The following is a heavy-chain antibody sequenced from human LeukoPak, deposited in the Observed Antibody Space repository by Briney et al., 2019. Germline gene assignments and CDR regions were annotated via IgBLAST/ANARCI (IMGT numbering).Heavy chain of an antibody. Sequence: GGSLRLSCAASGFTFSSYGMHWVRQAPGKGLEWVAFIRYDGSNKYYADSVKGRFTISRDNSKNTLYLQMNSLKTADTAVYYCARVIVVAGSYYFDYWGQGTLVTVSS. D-gene: IGHD6-19*01. CDR2: IRYDGSNK. V-gene: IGHV3-30*02. J-gene: IGHJ4*02. CDR1: GFTFSSYG. CDR3: ARVIVVAGSYYFDY.